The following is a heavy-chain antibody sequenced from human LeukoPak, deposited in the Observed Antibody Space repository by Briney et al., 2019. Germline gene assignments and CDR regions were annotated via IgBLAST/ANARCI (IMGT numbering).Heavy chain of an antibody. CDR2: VNYWGNT. CDR1: GGSLRDHF. Sequence: PSETLSLTCVGDGGSLRDHFWSWIRQPPGETLEWIGEVNYWGNTNYSPSLKSRVTISIDTSTKQISLRLNSVSAADTAVYYCARDCYYGSGSYCYWGQGTLVSVSS. J-gene: IGHJ4*02. V-gene: IGHV4-34*01. CDR3: ARDCYYGSGSYCY. D-gene: IGHD3-10*01.